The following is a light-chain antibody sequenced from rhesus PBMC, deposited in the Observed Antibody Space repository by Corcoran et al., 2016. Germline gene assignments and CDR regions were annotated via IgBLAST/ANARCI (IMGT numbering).Light chain of an antibody. CDR2: KAS. CDR1: QSISSW. V-gene: IGKV1-22*01. J-gene: IGKJ2*01. CDR3: QQYSSSPYS. Sequence: DIQMTQSPSSLSASVGDTVTITCRASQSISSWLAWYQQKAGKAPQLLIYKASRLQSGGPSRFSGSGSGPDFTLPISSLQSEDFATYCCQQYSSSPYSFRQGAKVYIK.